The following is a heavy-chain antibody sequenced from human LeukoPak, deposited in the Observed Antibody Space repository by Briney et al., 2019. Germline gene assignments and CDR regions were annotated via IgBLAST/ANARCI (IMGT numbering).Heavy chain of an antibody. D-gene: IGHD3-22*01. Sequence: SETLSLTCTVSGGSICSYYWSWIRQPAGKGLEWIGRIYTSGSTNYNPSLKSRVTMSVDTSKNQFSLKLSSVTAADTAVYYCARGTSSMIVDNYWGQGTLVTVSS. CDR2: IYTSGST. V-gene: IGHV4-4*07. CDR3: ARGTSSMIVDNY. CDR1: GGSICSYY. J-gene: IGHJ4*02.